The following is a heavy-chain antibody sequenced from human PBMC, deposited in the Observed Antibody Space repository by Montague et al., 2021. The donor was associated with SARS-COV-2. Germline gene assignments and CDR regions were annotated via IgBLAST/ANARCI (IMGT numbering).Heavy chain of an antibody. CDR3: ARDRDWDDWCGMDV. V-gene: IGHV3-48*03. J-gene: IGHJ6*02. CDR1: GSIFSSYE. D-gene: IGHD2-21*01. Sequence: SLRLSCAASGSIFSSYEMNWVRQAPGKGLEWISYISSSGGGSTKHYTDSVKGRFTISRDNAKNSLYLQMNSLRVEATAIYYCARDRDWDDWCGMDVWGQGTTVTVSS. CDR2: ISSSGGGSTK.